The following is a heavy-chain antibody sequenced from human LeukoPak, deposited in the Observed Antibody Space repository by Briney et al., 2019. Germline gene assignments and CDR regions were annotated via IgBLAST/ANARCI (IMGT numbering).Heavy chain of an antibody. V-gene: IGHV4-38-2*02. CDR1: GYSISSGYY. CDR3: ARDVAVAGTGLG. Sequence: SATLSLTCTVSGYSISSGYYWGWIRQPPGKGLEWIGSIYHSGSTYYNPSLKSRVTISVDTSKNQFSLKLSSVTAADTAVYYCARDVAVAGTGLGWGQGTLVTVSS. CDR2: IYHSGST. D-gene: IGHD6-19*01. J-gene: IGHJ4*02.